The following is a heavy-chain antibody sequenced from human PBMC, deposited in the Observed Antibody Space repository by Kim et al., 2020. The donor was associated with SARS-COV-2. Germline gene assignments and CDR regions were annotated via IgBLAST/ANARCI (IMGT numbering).Heavy chain of an antibody. CDR1: GFTFSSYG. CDR2: ISYDGSNK. J-gene: IGHJ6*02. CDR3: AKSQSHDFWSGYYNRGMDV. V-gene: IGHV3-30*18. Sequence: GGSLRLSCAASGFTFSSYGMHWVRQAPGKGLEWVAVISYDGSNKYYADSVKGRFTISRDNSKNTLYLQMNSLRAEDTAVYYCAKSQSHDFWSGYYNRGMDVWGQGTTVTVSS. D-gene: IGHD3-3*01.